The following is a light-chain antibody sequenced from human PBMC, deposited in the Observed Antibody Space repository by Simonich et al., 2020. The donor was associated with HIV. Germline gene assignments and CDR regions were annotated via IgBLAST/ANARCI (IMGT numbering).Light chain of an antibody. V-gene: IGLV3-1*01. CDR2: EDN. J-gene: IGLJ3*02. CDR1: KLGDRY. CDR3: QAWDRSTAV. Sequence: SYELTQPPSVSGSPGQTASITCSGDKLGDRYASWYQQKPGQSPVLVINEDNKRPSGIPEQFSGSNSGNTATLTISGTQAMNEADYYCQAWDRSTAVFGGGTKLTVL.